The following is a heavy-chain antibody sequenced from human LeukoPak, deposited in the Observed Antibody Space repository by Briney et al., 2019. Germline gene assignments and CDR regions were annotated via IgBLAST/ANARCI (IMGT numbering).Heavy chain of an antibody. CDR1: GFTFSTYA. Sequence: GGSLRLSCAASGFTFSTYAIHWVRQAPGKGLEWVAVISYDGINKYYADSVKGRFTISRDNSENTLYLQMNSLRAEDTAVYYCARGVPKTSYYYYYMDVWGKGTTVTVSS. D-gene: IGHD4-11*01. V-gene: IGHV3-30*04. CDR3: ARGVPKTSYYYYYMDV. CDR2: ISYDGINK. J-gene: IGHJ6*03.